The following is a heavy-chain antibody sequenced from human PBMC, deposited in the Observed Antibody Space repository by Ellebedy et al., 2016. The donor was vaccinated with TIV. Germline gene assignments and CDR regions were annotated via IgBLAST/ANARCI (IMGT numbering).Heavy chain of an antibody. J-gene: IGHJ2*01. Sequence: MPSETLSLTCTVSGGSISSGDNYWSWIRQPPGKGLEWIGYISHSGSTYYNPSLQSRVTISVETSKNQFSLKLSSVTAADTAVFYCARAAPSTIGWYFDLWGRGTLVTVSS. V-gene: IGHV4-30-4*01. CDR1: GGSISSGDNY. CDR2: ISHSGST. CDR3: ARAAPSTIGWYFDL. D-gene: IGHD3-3*01.